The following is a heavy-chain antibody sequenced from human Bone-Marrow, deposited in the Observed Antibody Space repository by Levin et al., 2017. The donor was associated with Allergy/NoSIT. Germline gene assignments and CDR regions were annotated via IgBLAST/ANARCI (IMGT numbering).Heavy chain of an antibody. CDR3: ARKQQLVRREFDY. D-gene: IGHD6-13*01. Sequence: GESLKISCKASGYTFTGYYMHWVRQAPGQGLEWMGRINPNSGGTNYAQKFQGRVTMTRDTSISTAYMELSRLRSDDTAVYYCARKQQLVRREFDYWGQGTLVTVSS. V-gene: IGHV1-2*06. CDR1: GYTFTGYY. CDR2: INPNSGGT. J-gene: IGHJ4*02.